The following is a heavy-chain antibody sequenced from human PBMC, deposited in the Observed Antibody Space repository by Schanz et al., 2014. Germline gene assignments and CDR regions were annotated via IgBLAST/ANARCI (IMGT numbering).Heavy chain of an antibody. CDR3: VRDSFYALDD. J-gene: IGHJ4*02. CDR1: GFNFSSYS. V-gene: IGHV3-21*01. Sequence: EVKMVESGGGLVKPGGSLRLSCAASGFNFSSYSLNWVRQAPRKGLEWVSYVSRSTPDIYYADSVKGRFTMSRDNAKNAVYLQMNRLRAEDTAVYYRVRDSFYALDDWGQG. D-gene: IGHD3-16*01. CDR2: VSRSTPDI.